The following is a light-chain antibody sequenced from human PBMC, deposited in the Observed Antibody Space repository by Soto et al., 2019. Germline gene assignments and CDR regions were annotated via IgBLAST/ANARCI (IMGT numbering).Light chain of an antibody. V-gene: IGLV2-18*02. CDR1: SSDVGTYDR. Sequence: QSVLTQPPSVSGSPGQSVTISCIVSSSDVGTYDRVSWYQAPPGTAPKLIIYEVHYRPSGVPDRFSWSKSGNTASLTISGLQAEDEADYYCSSYAASTTLLFGGGAKLTVL. CDR3: SSYAASTTLL. CDR2: EVH. J-gene: IGLJ2*01.